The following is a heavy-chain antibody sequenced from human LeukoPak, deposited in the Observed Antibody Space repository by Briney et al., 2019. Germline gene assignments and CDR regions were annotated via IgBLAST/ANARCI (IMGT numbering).Heavy chain of an antibody. D-gene: IGHD4/OR15-4a*01. J-gene: IGHJ4*02. Sequence: PGGSLRLSCAASGVTVSYAWMSWVRQAPGKGLEWVGRIKSIGDGGTADFAAPVKGRFTISRDDSKNTLCLEMNSLKTEDTAVYYCTTYNYGAFDDWGQGTLVTVSS. CDR3: TTYNYGAFDD. V-gene: IGHV3-15*01. CDR1: GVTVSYAW. CDR2: IKSIGDGGTA.